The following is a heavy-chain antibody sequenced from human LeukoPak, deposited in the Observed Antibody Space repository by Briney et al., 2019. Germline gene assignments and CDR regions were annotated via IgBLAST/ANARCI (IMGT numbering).Heavy chain of an antibody. J-gene: IGHJ5*01. CDR2: IIPIFGTA. Sequence: SVKVSFKASGGTFSIYAISWVRQAPGQGLEWMGGIIPIFGTANYAQKFQGRVTITADESTSTAYMELSSLRSEDTPVYYCARVWQQGDRRFDPWGQGTLVTVSS. V-gene: IGHV1-69*01. CDR1: GGTFSIYA. D-gene: IGHD6-13*01. CDR3: ARVWQQGDRRFDP.